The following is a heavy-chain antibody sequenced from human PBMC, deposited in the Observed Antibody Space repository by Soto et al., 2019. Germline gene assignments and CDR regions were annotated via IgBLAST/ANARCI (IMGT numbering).Heavy chain of an antibody. CDR1: GGSVSSGSYY. Sequence: PSETLSLTCTVSGGSVSSGSYYWSWIRQPPGKGQEWIGYIYYSGSTNYNPSLKSRVTISVDTSKNQFSLKLSSVTAADTAVYYCARDSAISLPGSYYYYGMDVWGQGTTVTVSS. V-gene: IGHV4-61*01. J-gene: IGHJ6*02. CDR2: IYYSGST. D-gene: IGHD3-3*01. CDR3: ARDSAISLPGSYYYYGMDV.